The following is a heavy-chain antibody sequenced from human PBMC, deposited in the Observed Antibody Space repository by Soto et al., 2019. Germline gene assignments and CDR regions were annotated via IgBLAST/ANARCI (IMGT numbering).Heavy chain of an antibody. J-gene: IGHJ3*02. Sequence: SVNVSCKASGGTFSSYAISWVRQAPGQGLEWMGGIIPIFGTANYAQKFQGRVTITADESTSTAYMELSSLRSEDTAVYYCASNPLGELELRAVAFDIWGQGTMVTVSS. CDR1: GGTFSSYA. CDR3: ASNPLGELELRAVAFDI. CDR2: IIPIFGTA. V-gene: IGHV1-69*13. D-gene: IGHD1-7*01.